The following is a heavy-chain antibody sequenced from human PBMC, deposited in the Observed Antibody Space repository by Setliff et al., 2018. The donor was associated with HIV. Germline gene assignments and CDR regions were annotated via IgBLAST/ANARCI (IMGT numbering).Heavy chain of an antibody. CDR3: ARGSPASIAARPWYFQH. Sequence: SETLSLTCAVYGGSFSGYYWSWIRQPPGKGLEWIGEINHSGSTNYNPSLKSRVTISVDTSKNQFSLKLRSVTAADTAVYYCARGSPASIAARPWYFQHWGQGTLVTVSS. V-gene: IGHV4-34*01. CDR2: INHSGST. D-gene: IGHD6-6*01. J-gene: IGHJ1*01. CDR1: GGSFSGYY.